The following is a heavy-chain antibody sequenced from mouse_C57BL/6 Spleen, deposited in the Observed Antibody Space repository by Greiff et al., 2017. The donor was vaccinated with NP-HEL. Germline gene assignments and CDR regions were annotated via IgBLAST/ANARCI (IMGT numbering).Heavy chain of an antibody. Sequence: EVKVVESGGGLVKPGGSLKLSCAASGFTFSSYAMSWVRQTPEKRLEWVATISDGGSYTYYPDNVKGRFTISRDNAKNNLYLQMSHLKSEDTAMYYCARDQVYGNFYFDYWGQGTTLTVSS. D-gene: IGHD2-1*01. V-gene: IGHV5-4*01. CDR2: ISDGGSYT. CDR1: GFTFSSYA. CDR3: ARDQVYGNFYFDY. J-gene: IGHJ2*01.